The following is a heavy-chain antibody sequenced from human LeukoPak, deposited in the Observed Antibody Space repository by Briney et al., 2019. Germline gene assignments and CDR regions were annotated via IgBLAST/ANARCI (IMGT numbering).Heavy chain of an antibody. CDR1: GYSISRGYY. J-gene: IGHJ4*02. CDR2: FYHSGST. D-gene: IGHD4-17*01. CDR3: ARDPDDYGDYEG. V-gene: IGHV4-38-2*02. Sequence: SETLSLTCAVSGYSISRGYYWGWIRQPPGKGLEWIVSFYHSGSTYYNPSLRSGVTISVDTSKNQFSLKLSSVTAADTAVYYCARDPDDYGDYEGWGQGTLVTVSS.